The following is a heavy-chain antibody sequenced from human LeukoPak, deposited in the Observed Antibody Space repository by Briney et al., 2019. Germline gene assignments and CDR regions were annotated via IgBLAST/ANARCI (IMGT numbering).Heavy chain of an antibody. V-gene: IGHV1-69*06. J-gene: IGHJ3*02. CDR2: IIPIFGTA. Sequence: SVKVSCKASGGTFSSYAISWVRQAPGQGLEWMGGIIPIFGTANYAQKFQGRVTITADKSTSTAYMELSSLRSEDTAVYYCARAVSVWCPDAFDIWGQGTMVTVSS. CDR3: ARAVSVWCPDAFDI. D-gene: IGHD2-21*01. CDR1: GGTFSSYA.